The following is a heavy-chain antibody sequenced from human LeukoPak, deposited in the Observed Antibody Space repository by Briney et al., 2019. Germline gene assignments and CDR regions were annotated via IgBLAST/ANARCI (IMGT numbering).Heavy chain of an antibody. CDR3: AREQTRGGDLDY. V-gene: IGHV3-69-1*01. D-gene: IGHD2-21*02. CDR2: VSNNNAI. J-gene: IGHJ4*02. Sequence: GGSLRLSCAASGFTFSSYSMNWVRQSPGKGLEWISSVSNNNAIFYADSVKGRFTISRDNARNSLYLQMFSLRVEDTAVYYCAREQTRGGDLDYWGQGAQITVSS. CDR1: GFTFSSYS.